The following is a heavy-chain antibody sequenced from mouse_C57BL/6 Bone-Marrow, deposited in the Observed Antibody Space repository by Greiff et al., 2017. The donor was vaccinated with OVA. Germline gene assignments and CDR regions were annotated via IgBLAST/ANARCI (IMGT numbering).Heavy chain of an antibody. CDR1: GYAFTNYL. V-gene: IGHV1-54*01. Sequence: QVQLQQSGAELVRPGTSVKVSCKASGYAFTNYLIEWVKQRPGQGLEWIGVINPGSGGTNYNEKFKGKATLTADKSSSTAYMQLSSLTSEDSAVYFCTTTGRVYYYAMDDWGQGTSVTVSS. J-gene: IGHJ4*01. D-gene: IGHD1-1*01. CDR3: TTTGRVYYYAMDD. CDR2: INPGSGGT.